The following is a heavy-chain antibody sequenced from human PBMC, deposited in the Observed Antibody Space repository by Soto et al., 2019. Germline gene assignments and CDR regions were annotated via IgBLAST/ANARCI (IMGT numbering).Heavy chain of an antibody. V-gene: IGHV4-59*01. CDR3: ARDRGGDYCDY. J-gene: IGHJ4*02. D-gene: IGHD3-16*01. CDR1: GGSISSYY. Sequence: QVQLQESGPGLVKPSETLSLTSTVSGGSISSYYWSWIRQPPGKGLESIGNIYYSGSTTYHPSLESRVTISLDASRNQFSLKLRSVTAADTAVSYCARDRGGDYCDYWGQGILVTVSS. CDR2: IYYSGST.